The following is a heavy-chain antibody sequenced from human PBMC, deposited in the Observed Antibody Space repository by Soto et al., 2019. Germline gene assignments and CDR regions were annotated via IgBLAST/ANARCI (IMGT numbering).Heavy chain of an antibody. J-gene: IGHJ4*02. CDR2: IIPILGIA. Sequence: ASVKVSCKASGGTFSSYTISWVRQAPGQGLEWMGRIIPILGIANYAQKFQGRVTITADKSTSTAYMELSSLRSEDTAVYYCAREGLLGSFDYWGQGTLVTVSS. D-gene: IGHD6-25*01. CDR3: AREGLLGSFDY. V-gene: IGHV1-69*04. CDR1: GGTFSSYT.